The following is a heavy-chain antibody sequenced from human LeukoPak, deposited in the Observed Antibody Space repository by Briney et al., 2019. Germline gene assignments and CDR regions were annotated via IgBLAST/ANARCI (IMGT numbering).Heavy chain of an antibody. V-gene: IGHV3-53*01. CDR1: GFTVSSNY. D-gene: IGHD1-26*01. Sequence: PGGSLRLSCAASGFTVSSNYMSWVRQAPGKGLEWVSIIYSGGSTFYADSVKGRFTISRDNSKNTLYLQMNSLRAEHTAVYYRARGGSYLSAFDIWGQGTMVTVSS. J-gene: IGHJ3*02. CDR3: ARGGSYLSAFDI. CDR2: IYSGGST.